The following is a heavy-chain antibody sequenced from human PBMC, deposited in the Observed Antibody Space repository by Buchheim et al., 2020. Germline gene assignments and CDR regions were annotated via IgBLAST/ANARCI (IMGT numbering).Heavy chain of an antibody. CDR2: ISYDGSNK. V-gene: IGHV3-30*18. J-gene: IGHJ4*02. Sequence: QVQLVESGGGVVQPGRSLRLSCAASGFTFSSYGMHWVRQAPGKGLEWVAVISYDGSNKYADSVKGRFTISRDNSKNTLYLQMNSLRTEDTAVFYCAKDQVSDEQTVGGQYYFDYWGQGT. CDR3: AKDQVSDEQTVGGQYYFDY. CDR1: GFTFSSYG. D-gene: IGHD6-19*01.